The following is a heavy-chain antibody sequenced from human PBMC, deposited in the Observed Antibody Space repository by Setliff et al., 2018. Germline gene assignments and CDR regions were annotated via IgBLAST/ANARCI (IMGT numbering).Heavy chain of an antibody. CDR2: INAGNGNT. D-gene: IGHD2-15*01. V-gene: IGHV1-3*01. Sequence: ASVKVSCKASGYTFTSYAMHWVRQAPGQRLEWMGWINAGNGNTKYSQKFQGRVTITRDTSASTAYMELSSLRSEDTAVYYRAKGSCSGGSCYFKAQEFDYWGQGTLVTVSS. CDR3: AKGSCSGGSCYFKAQEFDY. CDR1: GYTFTSYA. J-gene: IGHJ4*02.